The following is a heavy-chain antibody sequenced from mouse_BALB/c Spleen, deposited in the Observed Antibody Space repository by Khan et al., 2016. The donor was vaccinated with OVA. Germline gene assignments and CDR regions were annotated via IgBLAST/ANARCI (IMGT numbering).Heavy chain of an antibody. CDR1: GYTFTNYW. V-gene: IGHV1-69*02. J-gene: IGHJ2*01. CDR2: IYPSDSYT. Sequence: QVQLQQSGAELVRPGASVKLSCRASGYTFTNYWINWVKQRPGQGLEWIGNIYPSDSYTNYNQKFKDKATLTVDKFSSTAYMQLSSPTSEGSAVYYCTRGDPGNFDFWGQGTTLTVSS. D-gene: IGHD2-13*01. CDR3: TRGDPGNFDF.